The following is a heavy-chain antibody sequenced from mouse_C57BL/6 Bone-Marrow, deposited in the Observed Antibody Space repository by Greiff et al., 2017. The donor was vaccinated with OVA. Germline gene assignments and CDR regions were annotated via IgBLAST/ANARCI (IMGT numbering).Heavy chain of an antibody. CDR2: IDPETGGT. V-gene: IGHV1-15*01. J-gene: IGHJ2*01. D-gene: IGHD1-1*01. Sequence: VQLQQSGAELVRPGASVTLSCKASGYTFTDYEMHWVKQTPVHGLEWIGAIDPETGGTAYNQKFKGKAILTADKSSSIAYMELRSLTSEDSAVYYCTDYYGSLSDYWGQGTTLTVSS. CDR3: TDYYGSLSDY. CDR1: GYTFTDYE.